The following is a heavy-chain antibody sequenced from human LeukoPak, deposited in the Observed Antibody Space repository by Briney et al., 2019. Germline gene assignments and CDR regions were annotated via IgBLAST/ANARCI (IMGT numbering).Heavy chain of an antibody. CDR2: FYYGAST. D-gene: IGHD2-8*02. J-gene: IGHJ5*02. V-gene: IGHV4-39*07. CDR3: ARLPRLVPFFDP. Sequence: NPSETLSLTCSVSGASISTSSFYWGWIRQPPGKGLQWIGSFYYGASTYYNPSLKSRVAISVDTSKNQFSLNLSSVTVADTAVYYCARLPRLVPFFDPWGQGTLVTVSS. CDR1: GASISTSSFY.